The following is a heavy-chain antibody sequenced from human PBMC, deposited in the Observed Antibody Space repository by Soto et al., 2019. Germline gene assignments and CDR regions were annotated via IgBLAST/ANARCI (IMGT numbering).Heavy chain of an antibody. J-gene: IGHJ4*02. CDR1: GGSVSSSTYY. D-gene: IGHD6-25*01. CDR3: ARHGVAARQFDY. V-gene: IGHV4-39*01. CDR2: IYFSGSI. Sequence: PSETLSLTCSVSGGSVSSSTYYWGWIRQPPGKALEWIGSIYFSGSIYYKSSLKSRVTISVDTSKNQFSLELTSVTAADTAVYYCARHGVAARQFDYWGQGTLVTVSS.